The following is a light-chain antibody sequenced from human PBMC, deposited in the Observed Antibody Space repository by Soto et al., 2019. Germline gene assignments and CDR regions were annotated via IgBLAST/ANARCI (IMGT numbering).Light chain of an antibody. CDR3: QQYNNWPSLT. V-gene: IGKV3-15*01. CDR2: DAS. J-gene: IGKJ4*01. Sequence: ETVMTQSPATLSVSPGERATLSCRASQSVNSNLAWYQQKPGQAPRLLIYDASTRATGIPARFSGSGSGTEFTLTISSLQSEDFAVYYCQQYNNWPSLTFGGGTKVDIK. CDR1: QSVNSN.